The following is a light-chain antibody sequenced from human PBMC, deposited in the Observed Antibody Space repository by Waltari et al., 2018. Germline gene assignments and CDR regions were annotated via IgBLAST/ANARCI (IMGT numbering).Light chain of an antibody. V-gene: IGKV1-17*03. CDR1: QATNVF. J-gene: IGKJ2*03. CDR2: AAS. Sequence: DIQMTQSPSVIYASVGDRVTITCRASQATNVFAGWFQQRPGKAPRRLIYAASTLELGVPSRFSGSGYGTEFTITISSLQPEDFATYYCLQHKTYPHSFGQGTRVEIK. CDR3: LQHKTYPHS.